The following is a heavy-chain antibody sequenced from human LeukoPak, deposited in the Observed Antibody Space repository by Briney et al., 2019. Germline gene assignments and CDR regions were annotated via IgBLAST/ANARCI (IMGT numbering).Heavy chain of an antibody. D-gene: IGHD2-15*01. Sequence: SETLSLTRTASGGSISSYYWSWIRQPPGKGLEWIGYIYYSGSTNYNPSLKSRVTISVDTSKNQFSLKLSSVTAADTAVYYCAGGGYCSGGSCYHAGDWFDPWGQGTLVTVSS. J-gene: IGHJ5*02. CDR3: AGGGYCSGGSCYHAGDWFDP. V-gene: IGHV4-59*08. CDR1: GGSISSYY. CDR2: IYYSGST.